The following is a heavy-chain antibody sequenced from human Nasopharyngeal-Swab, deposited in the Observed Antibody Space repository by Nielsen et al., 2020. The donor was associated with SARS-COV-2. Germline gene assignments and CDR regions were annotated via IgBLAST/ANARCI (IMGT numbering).Heavy chain of an antibody. J-gene: IGHJ6*02. CDR2: ISYDGSNK. Sequence: GESLKISCAASGFTFSSYAMHWVRQAPGKGLEWVAVISYDGSNKYYADSVKGRFTISRDNSKNTMYLQMNSLRAEDTAVYYCAGTFGEGHDYDYYGMDVWGQGTTVTVSS. V-gene: IGHV3-30*04. CDR3: AGTFGEGHDYDYYGMDV. CDR1: GFTFSSYA. D-gene: IGHD3-10*01.